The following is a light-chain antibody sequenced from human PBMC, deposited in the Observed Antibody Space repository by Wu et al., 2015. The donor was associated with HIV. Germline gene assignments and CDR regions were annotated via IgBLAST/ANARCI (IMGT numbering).Light chain of an antibody. CDR2: DAS. J-gene: IGKJ4*01. CDR3: QQFNAYPLT. CDR1: QGIASA. V-gene: IGKV1-13*02. Sequence: AIQLTQSPSSLSASVGDRVTMTCRTSQGIASALAWYQQKAGKLPQLLIFDASTLEGTVPSRFSGSGSGTDFTLTISSLQPEDFATYYCQQFNAYPLTLGGGTRVEI.